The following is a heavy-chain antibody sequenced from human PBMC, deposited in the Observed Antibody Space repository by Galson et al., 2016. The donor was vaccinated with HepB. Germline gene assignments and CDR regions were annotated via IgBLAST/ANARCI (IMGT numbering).Heavy chain of an antibody. CDR2: ISTRRTT. J-gene: IGHJ4*02. CDR1: GFVFSNFG. CDR3: AKERLVRRIFDH. D-gene: IGHD1-1*01. V-gene: IGHV3-23*01. Sequence: LRLSCAASGFVFSNFGLSWVRQAPGKGLERVASISTRRTTYYSDSVQGRFTISRDNSNNTLYLQMNGLRAEDTAVYYCAKERLVRRIFDHWGQGTLLTVSS.